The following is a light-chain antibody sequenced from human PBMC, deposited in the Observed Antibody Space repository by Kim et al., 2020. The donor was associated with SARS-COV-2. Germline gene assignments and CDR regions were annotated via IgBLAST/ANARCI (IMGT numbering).Light chain of an antibody. Sequence: SSTGNRVTITCRASQGISSYLAWYQQKPGKAPKLLIYAASTLQSGVPSRFSGSGSGTDFTLTISCLQSEDFATYYCQQYYSYPFTFGPGTKVDIK. V-gene: IGKV1-8*01. CDR3: QQYYSYPFT. J-gene: IGKJ3*01. CDR1: QGISSY. CDR2: AAS.